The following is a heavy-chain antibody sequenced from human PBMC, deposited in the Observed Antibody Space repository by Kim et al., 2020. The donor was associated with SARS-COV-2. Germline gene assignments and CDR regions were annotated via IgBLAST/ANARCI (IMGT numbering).Heavy chain of an antibody. CDR1: GYTFTSYA. D-gene: IGHD3-22*01. CDR2: INAGNGNT. Sequence: ASVKVSCKASGYTFTSYAMHWVRQAPGQRLEWMGWINAGNGNTKYSQKFQGRVTITRDTSASTAYMELSSLRSEDTAVYYCARGGYYYDSSGYYQSSNWFDPWGQGTLVTVSS. J-gene: IGHJ5*02. CDR3: ARGGYYYDSSGYYQSSNWFDP. V-gene: IGHV1-3*01.